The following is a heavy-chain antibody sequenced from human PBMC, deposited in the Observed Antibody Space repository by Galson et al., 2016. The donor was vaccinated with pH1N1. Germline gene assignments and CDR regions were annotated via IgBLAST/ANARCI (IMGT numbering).Heavy chain of an antibody. V-gene: IGHV4-4*07. D-gene: IGHD6-19*01. Sequence: ETLSLTCKVSGGFLANHFWSWVRQPAGKGLEWIGRVYSSGLTNYNPSLKSRVTISMDKSKNQFSLSLNSVTAADAAVYYCALSTGWYRHDSWGQGTLVIVSS. CDR1: GGFLANHF. CDR3: ALSTGWYRHDS. CDR2: VYSSGLT. J-gene: IGHJ5*01.